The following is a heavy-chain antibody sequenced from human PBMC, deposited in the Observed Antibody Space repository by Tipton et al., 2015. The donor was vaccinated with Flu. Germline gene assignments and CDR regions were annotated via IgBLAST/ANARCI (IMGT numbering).Heavy chain of an antibody. Sequence: TLSLTCTVSGGSISSYYWSWIRQPPGKGLEWIGYIYYSGSTNYNPSLKSRVTISVDTSKNQFSLKLSSVTAADTAVYYCARTLAAYYDFWSGPRFGAFDIWGQGTMVTVSS. J-gene: IGHJ3*02. CDR3: ARTLAAYYDFWSGPRFGAFDI. CDR1: GGSISSYY. D-gene: IGHD3-3*01. CDR2: IYYSGST. V-gene: IGHV4-59*01.